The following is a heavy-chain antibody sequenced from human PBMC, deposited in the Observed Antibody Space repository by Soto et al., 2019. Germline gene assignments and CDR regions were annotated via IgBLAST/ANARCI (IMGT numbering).Heavy chain of an antibody. CDR3: AKDSNKYSSSLRGRYFDY. CDR2: ISGGGSTA. V-gene: IGHV3-23*01. CDR1: GFTFTSYV. J-gene: IGHJ4*02. Sequence: EVQLLESGGGLVQRGGSQRLSCAASGFTFTSYVMSWVRQAPGKGLEWVAGISGGGSTAFYADSVKGRFTISRDNAKNTLVLQMDSLRAEDTAIYYCAKDSNKYSSSLRGRYFDYWGQGTLVTVYS. D-gene: IGHD3-22*01.